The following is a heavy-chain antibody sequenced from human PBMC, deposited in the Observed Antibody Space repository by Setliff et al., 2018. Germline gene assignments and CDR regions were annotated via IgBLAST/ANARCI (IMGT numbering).Heavy chain of an antibody. V-gene: IGHV5-51*01. CDR2: IYPGDSDT. CDR3: ARVGSQGGYYFDS. D-gene: IGHD3-10*01. Sequence: GESLKISCKGSGYTFPNYWIGWVRQMPGKGLEWLGLIYPGDSDTRYSPSFQGQVTISADRSISTAYLQWRSLKASDTAMYYCARVGSQGGYYFDSWGQGTLVTVSS. CDR1: GYTFPNYW. J-gene: IGHJ4*02.